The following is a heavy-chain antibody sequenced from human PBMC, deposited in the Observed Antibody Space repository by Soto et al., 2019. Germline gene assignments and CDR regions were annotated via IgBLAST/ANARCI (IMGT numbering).Heavy chain of an antibody. Sequence: GGSLRLSCAASGFTFSSYAMSWVRQAPGKGLEWVSAISGSGGSTYYADSVKGRFTISRDNSKNTLYLQMNSLRAEDTAVYYCAKDRERAFLGYKYYFDYWGQGTLVTVSS. V-gene: IGHV3-23*01. CDR3: AKDRERAFLGYKYYFDY. J-gene: IGHJ4*02. CDR2: ISGSGGST. CDR1: GFTFSSYA. D-gene: IGHD2-15*01.